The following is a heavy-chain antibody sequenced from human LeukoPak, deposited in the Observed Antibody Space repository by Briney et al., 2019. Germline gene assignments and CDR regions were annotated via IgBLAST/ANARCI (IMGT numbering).Heavy chain of an antibody. V-gene: IGHV1-2*02. J-gene: IGHJ4*02. CDR1: EYTFTGYY. CDR3: ARTINGYSSGWYLYYFDY. D-gene: IGHD6-19*01. Sequence: ASVKVSCKASEYTFTGYYMHWVRQAPGQGLEWMGWINPNSGGTNYAQKFQGRVTMTRDTSISTAYMELSRLRSDDAAVYYCARTINGYSSGWYLYYFDYWGQGTLVTVSS. CDR2: INPNSGGT.